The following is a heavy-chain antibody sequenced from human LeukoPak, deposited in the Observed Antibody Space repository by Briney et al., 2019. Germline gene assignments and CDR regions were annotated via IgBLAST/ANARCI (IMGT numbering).Heavy chain of an antibody. D-gene: IGHD3-16*01. CDR2: IYYSGST. J-gene: IGHJ4*02. V-gene: IGHV4-39*07. Sequence: KPSETLSLTCTVSGGSISSSSYYWGWIRQPPGKGLEWIGSIYYSGSTYYNPSLKSRVTISVDTSKNQFSLKLSSVTAADTAVYYCARGLGLRARGWVSMSADWGQGTLVTVST. CDR1: GGSISSSSYY. CDR3: ARGLGLRARGWVSMSAD.